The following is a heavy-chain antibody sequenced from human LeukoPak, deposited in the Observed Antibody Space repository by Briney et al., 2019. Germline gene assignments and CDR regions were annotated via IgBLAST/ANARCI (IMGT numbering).Heavy chain of an antibody. CDR2: IYYSGST. CDR3: ARVAVAGNFDY. CDR1: GGSISSYY. V-gene: IGHV4-59*01. Sequence: SETLSLTCTVSGGSISSYYWIWLRQPPGKGLEWIGYIYYSGSTNYNPSLKSRVTISVDTSKNQFSLKLSSVTAADTAVYYCARVAVAGNFDYWGQGTLVTVSA. D-gene: IGHD6-19*01. J-gene: IGHJ4*02.